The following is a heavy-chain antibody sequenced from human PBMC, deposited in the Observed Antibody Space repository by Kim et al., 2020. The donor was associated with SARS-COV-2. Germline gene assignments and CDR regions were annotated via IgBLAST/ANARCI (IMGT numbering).Heavy chain of an antibody. J-gene: IGHJ4*02. D-gene: IGHD3-22*01. CDR3: AKDSGRITMIVVVITGIDY. V-gene: IGHV3-30*02. Sequence: GGFTISRDNSKNTLYLQMNSLRAEDTAVYYCAKDSGRITMIVVVITGIDYWGQGTLVTVSS.